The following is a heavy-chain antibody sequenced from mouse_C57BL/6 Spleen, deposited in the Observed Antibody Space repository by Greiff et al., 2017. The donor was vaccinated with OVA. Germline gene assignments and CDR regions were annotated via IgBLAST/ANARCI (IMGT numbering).Heavy chain of an antibody. J-gene: IGHJ3*01. Sequence: VQLQQSGAELVKPGASVKLSCKASGYTFTSYWMQWVKQRPGQGLEWIGEIDPSDSYTNYNQKFKGKATLTVDTSSSTAYMQLSSLTSEDSAVYYCARDGSSYGWFAYWGQGTLVTVSA. D-gene: IGHD1-1*01. CDR3: ARDGSSYGWFAY. CDR1: GYTFTSYW. CDR2: IDPSDSYT. V-gene: IGHV1-50*01.